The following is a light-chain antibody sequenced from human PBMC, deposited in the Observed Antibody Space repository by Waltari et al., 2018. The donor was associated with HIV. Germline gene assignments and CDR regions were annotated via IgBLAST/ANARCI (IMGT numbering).Light chain of an antibody. J-gene: IGLJ3*02. CDR2: DVS. Sequence: QSSRTQPRSVSGSPGQSVTISCSGTSSDVGSYNYVSWYQQHPGQAPKVRIYDVSKRPSGVPDRFSGSKSGKTASLTISGLQAEDEADYCCCSYAGMYTWVFGGGTKLTVL. CDR3: CSYAGMYTWV. CDR1: SSDVGSYNY. V-gene: IGLV2-11*01.